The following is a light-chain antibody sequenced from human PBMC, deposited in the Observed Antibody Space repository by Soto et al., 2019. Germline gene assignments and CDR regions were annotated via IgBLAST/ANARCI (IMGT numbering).Light chain of an antibody. V-gene: IGKV3-15*01. J-gene: IGKJ4*01. CDR2: GAS. Sequence: IVMTQSPATVSVSPGERATLSCRASQSVSDNLAWYQQKPGQAPRLLIYGASTRAIGIPASFSGRGSGTEITLTISGLQSEDFAVYYCQQYNSWPPLTFGGGTKVDIK. CDR1: QSVSDN. CDR3: QQYNSWPPLT.